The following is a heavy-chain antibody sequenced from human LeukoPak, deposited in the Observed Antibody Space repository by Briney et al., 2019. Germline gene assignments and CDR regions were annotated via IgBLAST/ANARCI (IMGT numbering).Heavy chain of an antibody. J-gene: IGHJ3*02. D-gene: IGHD2-2*02. CDR2: ISSSGSPM. Sequence: HSGGSLRLSCAASGFTFSSYEMNWVRQAPGKGLEWVSYISSSGSPMYYADSMKGRFTISRDNAKNSLYLQMNSLRAEDTAVYYCAGCSTTSCYSAFDIWGQGTMVTVSS. CDR3: AGCSTTSCYSAFDI. CDR1: GFTFSSYE. V-gene: IGHV3-48*03.